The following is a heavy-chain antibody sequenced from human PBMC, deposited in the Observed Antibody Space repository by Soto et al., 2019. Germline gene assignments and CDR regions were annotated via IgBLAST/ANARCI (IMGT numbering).Heavy chain of an antibody. V-gene: IGHV3-30*18. J-gene: IGHJ3*02. CDR1: GFTFSSYS. D-gene: IGHD3-10*01. CDR2: ISYDGSNK. Sequence: GGSLRLSCAASGFTFSSYSMHWVRQAPGKGLEWVAVISYDGSNKYYADSVKGRFTISRDNSKNTLYLQMNSLRAEETAVYYIVKDLQPSEWFGESRGLGAFDIWGQGTMVTVSS. CDR3: VKDLQPSEWFGESRGLGAFDI.